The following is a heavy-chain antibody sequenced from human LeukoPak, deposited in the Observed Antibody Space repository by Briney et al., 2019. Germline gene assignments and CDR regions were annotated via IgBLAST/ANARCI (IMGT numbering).Heavy chain of an antibody. V-gene: IGHV4-59*01. D-gene: IGHD6-19*01. Sequence: SETLSLTCTVSGGSINNYYWSWIRQPPGKGLEWIGYIFYSGNTYYNPSLKSRVTISVDTSKNQFSLKLSSVTAADTAVYYCARVLLAGTVDYWGQGTLVTVSS. CDR2: IFYSGNT. CDR3: ARVLLAGTVDY. J-gene: IGHJ4*02. CDR1: GGSINNYY.